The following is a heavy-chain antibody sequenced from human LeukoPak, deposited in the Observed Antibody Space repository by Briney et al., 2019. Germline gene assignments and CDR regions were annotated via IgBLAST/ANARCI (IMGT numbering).Heavy chain of an antibody. D-gene: IGHD6-19*01. CDR1: GYTFTGYY. V-gene: IGHV1-2*02. CDR3: SRDRTRTGYSSGWYHDY. J-gene: IGHJ4*02. Sequence: GASVKVSCTASGYTFTGYYMHWVRQAPGQGLEWMGWLNPNSGGTNYAQKFQGRVTMTRDTSISTAYMELSRLRSDDTAVYYCSRDRTRTGYSSGWYHDYWGQGTLVTVSS. CDR2: LNPNSGGT.